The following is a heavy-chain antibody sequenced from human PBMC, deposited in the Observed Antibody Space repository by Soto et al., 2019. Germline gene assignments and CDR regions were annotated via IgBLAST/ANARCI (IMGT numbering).Heavy chain of an antibody. J-gene: IGHJ4*02. Sequence: QVQLVESGGGVVQPGRSLRLSCAASGFTFSSYGMHWVRQAPGKGLEWVAVISYDGSNKYYADSVKGRFTISRDNSKNKLYLQMNSLRAEDTSGYYCAKDQGGRGGSCYPGDFDYWGQGTLVTVSS. CDR3: AKDQGGRGGSCYPGDFDY. D-gene: IGHD2-15*01. CDR2: ISYDGSNK. CDR1: GFTFSSYG. V-gene: IGHV3-30*18.